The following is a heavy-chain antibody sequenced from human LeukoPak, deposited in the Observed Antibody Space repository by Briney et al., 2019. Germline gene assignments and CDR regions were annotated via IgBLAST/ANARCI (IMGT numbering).Heavy chain of an antibody. CDR2: IYSGGST. Sequence: GGSLRLSCAASGFTVSSNYMSWVRQAPGKGLEWVSVIYSGGSTYYADSVKGRFTISRDNSKNTLYLQMNSLRAEDTAVYYRARFHTAVVKSGYYYYMDVWGKGTTVTVSS. CDR1: GFTVSSNY. J-gene: IGHJ6*03. CDR3: ARFHTAVVKSGYYYYMDV. V-gene: IGHV3-66*02. D-gene: IGHD5-18*01.